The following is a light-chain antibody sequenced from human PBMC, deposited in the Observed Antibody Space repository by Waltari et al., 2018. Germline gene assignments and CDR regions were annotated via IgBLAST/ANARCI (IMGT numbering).Light chain of an antibody. J-gene: IGKJ3*01. Sequence: DIQMTQSPSSLSASVGHRVIITCRASQSISDRLNWYQHKPGKAPKVLIYAASRLQSGVPSRFSGSGSGTDFTLTISSLEPEDFATYYCQENYSMRTFGPGTKVDGK. CDR1: QSISDR. V-gene: IGKV1-39*01. CDR3: QENYSMRT. CDR2: AAS.